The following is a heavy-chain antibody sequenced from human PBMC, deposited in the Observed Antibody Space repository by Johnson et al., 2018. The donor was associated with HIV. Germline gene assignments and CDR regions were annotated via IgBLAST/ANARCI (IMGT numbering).Heavy chain of an antibody. D-gene: IGHD3-3*01. CDR1: GFTFSSYA. CDR3: ARGAYYDFWSGTSDGAFDI. V-gene: IGHV3-64*01. CDR2: ISSHGGST. Sequence: VQLVESGGGLVQPGGSLRLSCAASGFTFSSYAMHWVRQAPGKGLEYVSAISSHGGSTYYANSVKGRFTISRDNSKNTLYLQMGSLRAEDMAVYYCARGAYYDFWSGTSDGAFDIWGQWTMVTVSS. J-gene: IGHJ3*02.